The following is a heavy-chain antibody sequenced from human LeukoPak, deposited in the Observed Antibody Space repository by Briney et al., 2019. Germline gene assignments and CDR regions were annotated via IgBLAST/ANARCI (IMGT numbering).Heavy chain of an antibody. Sequence: HGESLKISCKGSGYSFTSYWIGWVRQMPGKGLEWMGIIYPGDSDTRYSPSFQGQVTISADKSISTAYLQWSSLKASDTAMYYCARSAGDYKYYYYYMDVWGKGTTVTVSS. V-gene: IGHV5-51*01. J-gene: IGHJ6*03. CDR3: ARSAGDYKYYYYYMDV. D-gene: IGHD4-17*01. CDR2: IYPGDSDT. CDR1: GYSFTSYW.